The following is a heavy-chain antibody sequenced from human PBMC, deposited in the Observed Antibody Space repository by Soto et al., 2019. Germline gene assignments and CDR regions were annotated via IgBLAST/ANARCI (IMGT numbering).Heavy chain of an antibody. J-gene: IGHJ4*02. V-gene: IGHV4-30-4*01. CDR3: ARSGRSLLDY. D-gene: IGHD1-26*01. CDR2: LSYTGNSSNP. CDR1: GASISGSDHY. Sequence: QVQLQESGPGLVKASQTLSLTCTVSGASISGSDHYWSWIRQPTGKGLEWIGHLSYTGNSSNPYYNPSLQSRPTMSLDTSKNQFSLNMTSVTAADTAVYFCARSGRSLLDYWGQGALVSVSS.